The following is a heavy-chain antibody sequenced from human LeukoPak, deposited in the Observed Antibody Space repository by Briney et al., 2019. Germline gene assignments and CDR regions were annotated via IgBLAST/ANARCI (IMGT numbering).Heavy chain of an antibody. J-gene: IGHJ5*02. Sequence: SETLSLTCAVYGGSFSGYYWSWIRQPPGKGLEWIGEINHSGSTNYNPSLKSRVTISVDTSKNQFSLKLSSVTAADTAVYYCARHRTYYGSGSYYMRGNNWFDPWGQGTLVTVSS. D-gene: IGHD3-10*01. V-gene: IGHV4-34*01. CDR3: ARHRTYYGSGSYYMRGNNWFDP. CDR2: INHSGST. CDR1: GGSFSGYY.